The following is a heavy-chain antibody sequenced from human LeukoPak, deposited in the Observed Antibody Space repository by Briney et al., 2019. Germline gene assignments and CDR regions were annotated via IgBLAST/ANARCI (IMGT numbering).Heavy chain of an antibody. D-gene: IGHD3-10*01. CDR1: GGSFSGYY. V-gene: IGHV4-34*01. CDR2: IYHSGSS. J-gene: IGHJ4*02. Sequence: SETLSLTCAVYGGSFSGYYWSWIRQPPGKGLEWIGSIYHSGSSYYNPSLKSRVTISVDTSKNQFSLKLSSVTAADTAVYYCARHSSYYGNFDYWGQGTLVTVSS. CDR3: ARHSSYYGNFDY.